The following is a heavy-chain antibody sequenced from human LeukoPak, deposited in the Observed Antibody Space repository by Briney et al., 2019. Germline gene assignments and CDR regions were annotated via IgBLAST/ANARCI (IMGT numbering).Heavy chain of an antibody. CDR3: ARPGLAVAGYYYMDV. V-gene: IGHV5-51*01. CDR2: IYPGDSDT. J-gene: IGHJ6*03. Sequence: GESLKISCKGSGYSFTSYWIGWVRQMPGKGLEWMGIIYPGDSDTRYSPSFQGQVTISADKSIGTAYLQWSSLKASDTAMYYCARPGLAVAGYYYMDVWGKGTTVTVSS. D-gene: IGHD6-19*01. CDR1: GYSFTSYW.